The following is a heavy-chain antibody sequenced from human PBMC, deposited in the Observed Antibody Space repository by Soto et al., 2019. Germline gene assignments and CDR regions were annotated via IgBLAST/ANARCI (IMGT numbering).Heavy chain of an antibody. CDR1: GYTFTGYY. Sequence: ASVKVSYKASGYTFTGYYMHWVRQAPGQGLEWMGWINPNSGGTNYAQKFQGGVTMTRDTSISAAYMELSRLRSDDTAVYYCARGSIAAHPRLREFDPWGQGTLVTVSS. D-gene: IGHD6-6*01. J-gene: IGHJ5*02. V-gene: IGHV1-2*02. CDR3: ARGSIAAHPRLREFDP. CDR2: INPNSGGT.